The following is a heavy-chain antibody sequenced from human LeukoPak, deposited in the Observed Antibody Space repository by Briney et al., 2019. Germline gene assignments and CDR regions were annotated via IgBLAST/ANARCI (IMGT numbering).Heavy chain of an antibody. D-gene: IGHD3-9*01. Sequence: ASVKVSCKASGYTFTSYGISWVRQAPGQGLEWMGWISAYNGNTNYAQKLQGRVTMTTDTSTSTAYMELSSLRSEDTAVYYCARGGDILTGYYPHSYYGMDVWGQGTTVTVSS. J-gene: IGHJ6*02. CDR1: GYTFTSYG. V-gene: IGHV1-18*01. CDR2: ISAYNGNT. CDR3: ARGGDILTGYYPHSYYGMDV.